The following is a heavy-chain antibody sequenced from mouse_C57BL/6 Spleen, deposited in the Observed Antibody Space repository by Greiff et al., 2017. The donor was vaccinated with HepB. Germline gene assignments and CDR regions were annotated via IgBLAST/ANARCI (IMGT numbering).Heavy chain of an antibody. J-gene: IGHJ3*01. CDR3: ARTYYSNYVWFAY. D-gene: IGHD2-5*01. CDR2: INPNNGGT. V-gene: IGHV1-22*01. CDR1: GYTFTDYN. Sequence: EVKLQQSGPELVKPGASVKMSCKASGYTFTDYNMHWVKQSHGKSLEWIGYINPNNGGTSYNQKFKGKATLTVNKSSSTAYMELRSLTSEDSAVYYCARTYYSNYVWFAYWGQGTLVTVSA.